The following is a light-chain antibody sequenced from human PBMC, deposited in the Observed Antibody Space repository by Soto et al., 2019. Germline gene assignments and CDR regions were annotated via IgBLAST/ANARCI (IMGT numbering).Light chain of an antibody. CDR2: ATS. CDR1: QDLSRW. CDR3: QQANSFPHT. Sequence: DIQMTQSPSSVSASVGDRVIITCRASQDLSRWLAWYQQKAGKAPQLMIYATSTLQSGVPSRFSGSGSGIEFTLTISRLQPEDFATSYCQQANSFPHTLGGGTRVEIK. V-gene: IGKV1-12*01. J-gene: IGKJ4*01.